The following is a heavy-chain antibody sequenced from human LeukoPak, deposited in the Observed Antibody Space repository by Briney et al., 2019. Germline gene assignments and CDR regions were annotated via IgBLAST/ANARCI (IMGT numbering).Heavy chain of an antibody. D-gene: IGHD1-1*01. J-gene: IGHJ4*02. V-gene: IGHV3-30*04. CDR1: GFTFSSFA. CDR3: ARGKRGYFDY. Sequence: AGSLRLSCAASGFTFSSFAMHWVRQAPGKGLEWVAVISYNGTNNYYADSVKGRFTISRDNSENTVNLQMNSLKTEDTAVYYCARGKRGYFDYWGQGTLVTVSS. CDR2: ISYNGTNN.